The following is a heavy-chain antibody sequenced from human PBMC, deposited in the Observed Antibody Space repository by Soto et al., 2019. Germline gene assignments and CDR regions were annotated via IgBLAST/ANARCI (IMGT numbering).Heavy chain of an antibody. CDR2: TYYRSKWYN. J-gene: IGHJ6*02. CDR3: ARGVGTGILWRRAPFYGMAV. V-gene: IGHV6-1*01. D-gene: IGHD1-1*01. CDR1: GDSVSSNSAA. Sequence: SQTLSLTCAISGDSVSSNSAAWNWIRQSPSRGLEWLGRTYYRSKWYNDYAVSVKSRITINPDTSKNQFSLQLNSVTPEDTAVYYCARGVGTGILWRRAPFYGMAVWGQGTTVTVSS.